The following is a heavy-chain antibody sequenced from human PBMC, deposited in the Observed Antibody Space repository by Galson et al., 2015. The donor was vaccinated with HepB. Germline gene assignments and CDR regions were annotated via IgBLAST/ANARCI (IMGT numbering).Heavy chain of an antibody. J-gene: IGHJ6*02. D-gene: IGHD3-22*01. Sequence: SLRLSCAASGFTFSSYSMNWVRQAPGKGLEWVSSISSKSSYIYYADSVKGRFTISRDNAKNSLYLQMNSLRAEDTAVYYCAGSYYDSTGYYYYYYGMDVWGQGTTVSVSS. CDR1: GFTFSSYS. CDR2: ISSKSSYI. V-gene: IGHV3-21*01. CDR3: AGSYYDSTGYYYYYYGMDV.